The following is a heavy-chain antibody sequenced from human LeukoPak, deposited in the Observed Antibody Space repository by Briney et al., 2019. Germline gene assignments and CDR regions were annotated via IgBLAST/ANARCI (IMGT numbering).Heavy chain of an antibody. CDR2: INAGNGNT. D-gene: IGHD3-22*01. CDR1: GYTFTSYA. CDR3: ARDSADYYDSSGYYYLDY. V-gene: IGHV1-3*01. J-gene: IGHJ4*02. Sequence: ASVKVSCKASGYTFTSYAMHWVRQAPGQRLEWMGWINAGNGNTKYSQKFQGRVTITRDTSASTAYMELSSLRSEDTAVYYCARDSADYYDSSGYYYLDYWGQGTLVTVSS.